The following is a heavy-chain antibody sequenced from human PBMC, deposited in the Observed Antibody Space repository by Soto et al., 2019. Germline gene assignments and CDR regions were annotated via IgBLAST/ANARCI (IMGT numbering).Heavy chain of an antibody. Sequence: PGGSLRLSGAASGFTFGSHGMRWVRKAPGKGLEWIASITGSGEKTYYADSVKGRFTFSRDNSKNTLYLEMNNLRVEDTAVYYCAKEWTPRRAFDHWGQGTLVPVSS. J-gene: IGHJ4*02. CDR3: AKEWTPRRAFDH. D-gene: IGHD5-12*01. V-gene: IGHV3-23*01. CDR2: ITGSGEKT. CDR1: GFTFGSHG.